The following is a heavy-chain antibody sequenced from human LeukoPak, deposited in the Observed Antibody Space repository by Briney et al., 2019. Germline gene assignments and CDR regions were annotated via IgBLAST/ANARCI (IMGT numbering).Heavy chain of an antibody. Sequence: PGGSLRLSCAASGFTFSSCAMSWVRQAPGKGLEWVSAISGSGGSTYYADSVKGRFTISRDNSKNTLYLQMNSLRAEDTAVYYCAKSRARGPVGATSSYWGQGTLVTVSS. J-gene: IGHJ4*02. CDR2: ISGSGGST. CDR1: GFTFSSCA. D-gene: IGHD1-26*01. CDR3: AKSRARGPVGATSSY. V-gene: IGHV3-23*01.